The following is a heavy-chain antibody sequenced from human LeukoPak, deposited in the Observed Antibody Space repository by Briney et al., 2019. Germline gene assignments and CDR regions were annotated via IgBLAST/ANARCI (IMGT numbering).Heavy chain of an antibody. V-gene: IGHV3-23*01. CDR1: GVISRAAA. CDR3: ARDIELST. J-gene: IGHJ3*01. D-gene: IGHD3-16*02. CDR2: IGASVLNT. Sequence: GGFLRLSCAASGVISRAAAMTWVRQAPGHGVEWFSLIGASVLNTYYADSVRGRFTISRANSKNRLSLQMNSLRVEDTAIYYCARDIELSTWGLGTLVTASS.